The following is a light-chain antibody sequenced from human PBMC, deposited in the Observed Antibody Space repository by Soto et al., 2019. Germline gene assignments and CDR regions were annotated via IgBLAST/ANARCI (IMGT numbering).Light chain of an antibody. CDR3: SSYTRSSTVV. CDR1: NNDVGAYNY. V-gene: IGLV2-14*03. CDR2: DVS. Sequence: SALTQPASVSGSPGQSITISCTGSNNDVGAYNYVSWYQQHPGKAPKTMIYDVSNRPSGVSNRFSGSKSGNTASLTISGLQAEDEADYYCSSYTRSSTVVFGGGTKVTVL. J-gene: IGLJ3*02.